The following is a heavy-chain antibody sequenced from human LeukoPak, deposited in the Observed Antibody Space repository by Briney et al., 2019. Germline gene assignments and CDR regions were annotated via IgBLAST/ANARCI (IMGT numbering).Heavy chain of an antibody. CDR1: GYTFTGYY. CDR3: ARFIRDGYNYFYYYYYMDV. Sequence: ASVKVSCKASGYTFTGYYMHWVRQAPGQGLEWMGRINPNSGGTNYAQKFQGRVTMTRDTSISTAYMELSRLRSDDTAVYYCARFIRDGYNYFYYYYYMDVWGKGTTVTISS. J-gene: IGHJ6*03. CDR2: INPNSGGT. D-gene: IGHD5-24*01. V-gene: IGHV1-2*06.